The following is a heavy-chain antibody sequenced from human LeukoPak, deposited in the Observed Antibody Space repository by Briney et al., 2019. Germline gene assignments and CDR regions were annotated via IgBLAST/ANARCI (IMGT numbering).Heavy chain of an antibody. J-gene: IGHJ6*03. Sequence: GGSLRLSCAASGFTFSSYWMSWVRQAPGKGLEWVANIKQDGSEKYYVDSVKGRFTISRDNAKNSLYLQMNSLRAEDTAVYYCARGFGYCTNGVCYSFYYYYMDVWGKGTTVTVSS. CDR2: IKQDGSEK. CDR1: GFTFSSYW. V-gene: IGHV3-7*01. CDR3: ARGFGYCTNGVCYSFYYYYMDV. D-gene: IGHD2-8*01.